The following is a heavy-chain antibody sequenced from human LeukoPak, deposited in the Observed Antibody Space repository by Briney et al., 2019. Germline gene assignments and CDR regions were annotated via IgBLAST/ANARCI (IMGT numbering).Heavy chain of an antibody. J-gene: IGHJ6*03. CDR2: IYHSGST. CDR1: GYSISSGYY. Sequence: PSETLSLTCTVSGYSISSGYYWGWIRQPPGKGLEWIGSIYHSGSTYYNPSLKSRVTISVDTSKNQFSLKLSSVTAADTAVYYCARSIAAAGFYYYYYMDVWGKGTTVTVSS. CDR3: ARSIAAAGFYYYYYMDV. V-gene: IGHV4-38-2*02. D-gene: IGHD6-13*01.